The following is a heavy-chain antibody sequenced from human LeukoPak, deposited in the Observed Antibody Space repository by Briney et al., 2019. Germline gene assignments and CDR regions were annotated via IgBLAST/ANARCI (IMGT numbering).Heavy chain of an antibody. CDR2: IIPIFGTA. Sequence: SVKVSCKASGGTFSSYAISWVRQAPGQGLEWMGGIIPIFGTANYAQKFQGRVTVTADESTSTAYMELSSLRSEDTAVYYCARDPGIAAAGTRYFDYWGQGTLVTVSS. CDR3: ARDPGIAAAGTRYFDY. V-gene: IGHV1-69*13. CDR1: GGTFSSYA. J-gene: IGHJ4*02. D-gene: IGHD6-13*01.